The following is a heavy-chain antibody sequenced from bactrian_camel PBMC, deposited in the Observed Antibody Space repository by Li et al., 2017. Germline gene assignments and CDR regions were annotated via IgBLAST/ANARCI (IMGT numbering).Heavy chain of an antibody. CDR3: AAEAPTLYGGSCPSIAAPDTI. V-gene: IGHV3S40*01. Sequence: VQLVESGGGTVQTGGSLRLSCTVPEFTSNTCGIHWYRQAQGKGLEWVSGIDSGGSSTFYADSVKGRFTISLDYAQRTLYLQMNSLKPEDTARYYCAAEAPTLYGGSCPSIAAPDTIWGQGTQVTVS. D-gene: IGHD6*01. CDR2: IDSGGSST. J-gene: IGHJ4*01. CDR1: EFTSNTCG.